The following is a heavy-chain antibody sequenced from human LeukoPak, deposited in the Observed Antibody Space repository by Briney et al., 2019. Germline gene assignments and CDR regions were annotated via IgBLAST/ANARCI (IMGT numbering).Heavy chain of an antibody. V-gene: IGHV5-51*01. CDR1: GYIFTTYW. CDR3: ATRDYGQYYFDS. Sequence: GESLKISCKGSGYIFTTYWIAWVRQVPGKGLEWMGIIYPGDSDTTYSPSFQGQVTISVDTSISTAYLQWSSLKASDTAMYYCATRDYGQYYFDSWGQGTLVTVSS. CDR2: IYPGDSDT. D-gene: IGHD4/OR15-4a*01. J-gene: IGHJ4*02.